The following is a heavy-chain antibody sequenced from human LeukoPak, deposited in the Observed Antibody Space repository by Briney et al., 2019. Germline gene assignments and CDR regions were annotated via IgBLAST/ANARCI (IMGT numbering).Heavy chain of an antibody. D-gene: IGHD3-16*01. CDR3: AREVRDTYYFDY. J-gene: IGHJ4*02. Sequence: SVKVSCKASGGTFSTSAISSVRQATGQGLEWMRRIIPILGIANYAQKFQGRVTITADKSTSTAYMELSSLRSEDTAVYYCAREVRDTYYFDYWGQGTLVTVSS. CDR2: IIPILGIA. V-gene: IGHV1-69*04. CDR1: GGTFSTSA.